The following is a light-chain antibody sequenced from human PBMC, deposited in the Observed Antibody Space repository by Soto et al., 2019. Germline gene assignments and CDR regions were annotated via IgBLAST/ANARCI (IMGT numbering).Light chain of an antibody. J-gene: IGKJ1*01. CDR2: KAS. Sequence: DIQMTQSPSTLSASVGDRVTITCLASQSISSWLAWYQQKPGKAPKLLIYKASSLESGVPSRFSGSGSGTEFTPTISSLQPDDFATYYCQQYNSFPTFGQGTKVEIK. V-gene: IGKV1-5*03. CDR1: QSISSW. CDR3: QQYNSFPT.